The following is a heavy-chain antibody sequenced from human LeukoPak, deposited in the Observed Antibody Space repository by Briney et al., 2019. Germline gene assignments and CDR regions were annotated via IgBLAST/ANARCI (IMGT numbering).Heavy chain of an antibody. D-gene: IGHD2-2*02. J-gene: IGHJ4*02. V-gene: IGHV3-23*01. CDR1: GFTFSSYA. Sequence: GGSLRLSCAASGFTFSSYAMSWVRQAPGKGLEWVSGISGSGGSTSYADSVKGRFTISRDISKNTLYLQMSSLRAEDTAVYYCAKVAHLYCSSTSCYMDYWGQGTLVTISS. CDR2: ISGSGGST. CDR3: AKVAHLYCSSTSCYMDY.